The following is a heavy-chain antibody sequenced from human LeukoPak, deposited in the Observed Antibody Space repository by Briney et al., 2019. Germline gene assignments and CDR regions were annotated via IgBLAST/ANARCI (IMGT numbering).Heavy chain of an antibody. CDR2: ISGSGGST. Sequence: PGGSLRLSCAASGFTVSSNYMSWVRQAPGKGLEWVSAISGSGGSTYYTDSVKGRFTISRDNSKNTLYLQMNSLRAEDTAVYYCAKGQYYFDYWGQGTLVTVSS. CDR1: GFTVSSNY. J-gene: IGHJ4*02. V-gene: IGHV3-23*01. CDR3: AKGQYYFDY.